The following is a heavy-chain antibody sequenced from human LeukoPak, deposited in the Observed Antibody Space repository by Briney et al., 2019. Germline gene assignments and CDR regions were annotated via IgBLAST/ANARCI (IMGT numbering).Heavy chain of an antibody. CDR1: GGTFSSYA. D-gene: IGHD6-19*01. Sequence: SVKVSCKASGGTFSSYAISWVRQAPGQGLEWMGGMIPIFGTANYAQKFQGRVTISADESTSTGYMERSSLRSEDTAVYYCARGVQGWNFDYWGQGTLVTVPS. CDR3: ARGVQGWNFDY. J-gene: IGHJ4*02. CDR2: MIPIFGTA. V-gene: IGHV1-69*13.